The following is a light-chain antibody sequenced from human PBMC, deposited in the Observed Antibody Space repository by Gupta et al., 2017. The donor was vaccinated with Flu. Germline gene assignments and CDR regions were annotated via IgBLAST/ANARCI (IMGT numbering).Light chain of an antibody. CDR1: QGINNY. J-gene: IGKJ4*01. CDR3: QQLNSYFV. CDR2: AAS. V-gene: IGKV1-9*01. Sequence: DIQLTQSPSFLSASVGDRVTITCRASQGINNYLAWYQQKPGKAPKVLIYAASTLKRGVPLGFSGSGDDKEFTHTSSRRQYEDCANYCEQQLNSYFVFGRGTKVDIK.